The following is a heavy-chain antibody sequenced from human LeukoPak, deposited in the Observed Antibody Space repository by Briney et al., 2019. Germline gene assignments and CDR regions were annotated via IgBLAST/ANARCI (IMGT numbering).Heavy chain of an antibody. CDR2: IISDGSST. CDR1: GFTFSNYW. V-gene: IGHV3-74*01. Sequence: GGSLRLSCAASGFTFSNYWVHWVRQAPGKGLVWVSRIISDGSSTSYADSVKGRFTISRDNSKNTLYLQMNSLRAEDTAVYYCAKEFRTVGVVIKGAAFDYWGQGTLVTVSS. CDR3: AKEFRTVGVVIKGAAFDY. J-gene: IGHJ4*02. D-gene: IGHD3-3*01.